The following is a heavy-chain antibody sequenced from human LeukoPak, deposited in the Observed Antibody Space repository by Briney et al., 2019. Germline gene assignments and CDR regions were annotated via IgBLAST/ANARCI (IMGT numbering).Heavy chain of an antibody. D-gene: IGHD3-22*01. Sequence: SETLSLACAVYGGSFSGYYWSWVRQPPGKGLEWIGEINHSGSTNYNPSLKSRVTMSVDTSKDQFSLKLSSVTAADTAVFYCARGTRNRHYYDSSVYVDYWGQGTLVTVSS. CDR3: ARGTRNRHYYDSSVYVDY. CDR1: GGSFSGYY. CDR2: INHSGST. J-gene: IGHJ4*02. V-gene: IGHV4-34*01.